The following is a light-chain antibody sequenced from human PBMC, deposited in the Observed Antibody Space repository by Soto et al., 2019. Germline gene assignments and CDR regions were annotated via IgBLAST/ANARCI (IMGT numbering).Light chain of an antibody. Sequence: EIVMTQSPVTLSVSPGETVTLSCRASQSLRSNLAWYQQKPGQTPRLLIYSASIRAAATPARFSGSGAGTNFSLTISSLQSEDFAVYYCQQHDKLPPAFGQGTKVELK. CDR1: QSLRSN. CDR2: SAS. CDR3: QQHDKLPPA. V-gene: IGKV3-15*01. J-gene: IGKJ1*01.